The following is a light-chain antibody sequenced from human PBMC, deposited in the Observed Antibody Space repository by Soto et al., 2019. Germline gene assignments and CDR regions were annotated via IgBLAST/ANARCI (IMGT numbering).Light chain of an antibody. V-gene: IGKV1-9*01. CDR2: AAS. Sequence: DIQLTQSPSFLSASVGDRVTITCRASQGISSYLAWYQQKPGKAPKLLIYAASTLQSGVPSRFSGSGSGTDFTLTISRLEPEDFAVYYCQQYGSSSYTFAQGTKLEIK. CDR3: QQYGSSSYT. J-gene: IGKJ2*01. CDR1: QGISSY.